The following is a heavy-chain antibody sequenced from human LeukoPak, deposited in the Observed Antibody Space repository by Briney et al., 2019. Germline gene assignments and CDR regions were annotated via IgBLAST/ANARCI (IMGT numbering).Heavy chain of an antibody. V-gene: IGHV3-30*03. CDR2: ISYDGSNK. J-gene: IGHJ6*02. CDR3: ASLMTTIPWYGMDV. Sequence: PGGSLRLSCAASGFTFSSYGMHWVRQAPGKGLEWVAVISYDGSNKYYADSVKGRFTISRDNSKNTLYLQMNSLRAEDTAVYYCASLMTTIPWYGMDVWGQGTTVTVSS. CDR1: GFTFSSYG. D-gene: IGHD4-17*01.